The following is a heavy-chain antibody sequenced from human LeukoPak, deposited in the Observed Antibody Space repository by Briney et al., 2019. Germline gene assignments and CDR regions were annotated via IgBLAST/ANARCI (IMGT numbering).Heavy chain of an antibody. CDR2: INPSGGNT. Sequence: GGSLRLSCAGSGFTLSSNPLSWVRQAPGKGLEWVSAINPSGGNTYYADSVRGRLTISRDNSKNTLYLQMNTLRAEDTAVYYCATTKQARRYFDYWGQGTLVTVSS. CDR3: ATTKQARRYFDY. V-gene: IGHV3-23*01. J-gene: IGHJ4*02. CDR1: GFTLSSNP. D-gene: IGHD1-1*01.